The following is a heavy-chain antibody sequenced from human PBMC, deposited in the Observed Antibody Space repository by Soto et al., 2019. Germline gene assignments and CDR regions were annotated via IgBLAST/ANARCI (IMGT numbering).Heavy chain of an antibody. J-gene: IGHJ4*02. Sequence: EVQLLESGGGLVQPGGSLRLSCAASGFTFNNYAMTWVRQAPGKGLEWVSAISGGGDTTSYADSVKGPFTVSRDGSKNTLYLQMSSLRAEDAALYYCAKGRGGSGTLTPRVDFCGQGTRGSFSS. V-gene: IGHV3-23*01. D-gene: IGHD3-10*01. CDR3: AKGRGGSGTLTPRVDF. CDR1: GFTFNNYA. CDR2: ISGGGDTT.